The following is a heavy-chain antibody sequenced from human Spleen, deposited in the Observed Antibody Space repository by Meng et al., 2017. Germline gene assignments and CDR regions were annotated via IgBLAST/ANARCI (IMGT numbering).Heavy chain of an antibody. CDR1: GGTFSSYA. V-gene: IGHV1-8*03. CDR3: ARAFSGSYYRCDS. CDR2: INPNSGKT. D-gene: IGHD1-26*01. J-gene: IGHJ4*02. Sequence: ASVKVSCKASGGTFSSYAISWVRQAPGQGLEWMGKINPNSGKTVYVQKFQGRVTFTRDTSITTAHLELSSLTSEDTAVYYCARAFSGSYYRCDSWGQGTRVTVSS.